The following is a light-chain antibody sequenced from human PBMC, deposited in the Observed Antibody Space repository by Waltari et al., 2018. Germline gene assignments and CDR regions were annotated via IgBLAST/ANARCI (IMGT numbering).Light chain of an antibody. CDR2: DAS. J-gene: IGKJ2*01. CDR3: QQRSNWPPRYT. Sequence: EIVLTQSPATLSLSPGERATISCRASQSVSSYLAWYQQKPGQAPRLLIYDASNRATGIPARFSGSGSGTDFTLTISSLEPEDFAVYYCQQRSNWPPRYTFGQGTKLEIK. CDR1: QSVSSY. V-gene: IGKV3-11*01.